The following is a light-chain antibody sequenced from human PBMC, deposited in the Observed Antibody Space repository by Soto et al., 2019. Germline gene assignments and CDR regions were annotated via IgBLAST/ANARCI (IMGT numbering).Light chain of an antibody. CDR1: QSISNH. CDR2: DAS. V-gene: IGKV1-5*01. CDR3: QQYNSYWT. J-gene: IGKJ1*01. Sequence: DIQMTQSPSSLSASVEDRVIVTCRASQSISNHLNWYQQKPGKAPKLLIYDASSLESGVPSRFSGSGSGTEFTLTISSLQPDDFATYYCQQYNSYWTFGQGTKVDIK.